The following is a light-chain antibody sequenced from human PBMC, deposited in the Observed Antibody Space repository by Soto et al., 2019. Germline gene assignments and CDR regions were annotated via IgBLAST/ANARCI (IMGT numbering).Light chain of an antibody. V-gene: IGLV1-44*01. CDR2: SNN. CDR3: AAWDDSLNGPV. J-gene: IGLJ2*01. Sequence: QAVLTQPPSASGTPGQRVTISCSGSSSNIGSNTVNWYQQLPGTAPKLLIYSNNQRPSGVPDRFSGSKSGTSASLAISGLPSEDGADYYCAAWDDSLNGPVFGGGTKLTVL. CDR1: SSNIGSNT.